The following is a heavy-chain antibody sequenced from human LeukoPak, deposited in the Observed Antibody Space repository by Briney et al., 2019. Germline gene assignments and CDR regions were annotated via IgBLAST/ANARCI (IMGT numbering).Heavy chain of an antibody. CDR1: GGSISSYY. CDR2: IYYSGST. V-gene: IGHV4-59*01. J-gene: IGHJ4*02. Sequence: PSETLSLTCTVSGGSISSYYWSWIRQPPGKGLEWIGYIYYSGSTNYNPSLKSRVTISVDTSKNQFSLKLSSVTAADTAVYYCAGDYYDSSGYLGLWGQGTLVTVSS. D-gene: IGHD3-22*01. CDR3: AGDYYDSSGYLGL.